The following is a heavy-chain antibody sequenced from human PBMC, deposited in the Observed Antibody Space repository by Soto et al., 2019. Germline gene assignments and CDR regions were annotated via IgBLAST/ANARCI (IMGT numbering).Heavy chain of an antibody. Sequence: AGSLRLSCSPAAFTLETYWRNWVRQAQGKGLVWVSRVNPSGNTTNYADFAKGRSTISRDNDKRILFLQINRLTGADTAPYYCALSRAQLPHLLENNYWGRGLVVTVS. CDR1: AFTLETYW. V-gene: IGHV3-74*01. J-gene: IGHJ4*02. CDR3: ALSRAQLPHLLENNY. D-gene: IGHD2-2*01. CDR2: VNPSGNTT.